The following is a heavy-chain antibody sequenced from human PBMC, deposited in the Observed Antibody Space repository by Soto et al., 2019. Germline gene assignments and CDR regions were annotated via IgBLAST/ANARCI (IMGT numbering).Heavy chain of an antibody. J-gene: IGHJ4*02. CDR2: ISWNSGTI. CDR1: GFTFDDYA. CDR3: AKDYDFWSGCFDY. V-gene: IGHV3-9*01. Sequence: EVQLVESGGGLVQPGRSLRLSCAASGFTFDDYAMHWVRQAPGKGLEWVSGISWNSGTIGYADSVKGRFTISRDNAKNSLYLPMNSLRAEDTALYYCAKDYDFWSGCFDYWGQGTLVTVSS. D-gene: IGHD3-3*01.